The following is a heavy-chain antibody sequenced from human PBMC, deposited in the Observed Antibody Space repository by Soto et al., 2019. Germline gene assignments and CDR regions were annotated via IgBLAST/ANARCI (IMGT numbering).Heavy chain of an antibody. D-gene: IGHD2-15*01. CDR2: IHSSGTT. V-gene: IGHV4-4*07. J-gene: IGHJ5*02. Sequence: PSETLSLTCTVSSGSINSFYWAWMRQPAGKGLEWIGRIHSSGTTNYNPSLSSRVTMSVDPSKNQFSLRLTSVTAADTAVYYCSRDISATLNWFAPWGQGTLVTVSS. CDR1: SGSINSFY. CDR3: SRDISATLNWFAP.